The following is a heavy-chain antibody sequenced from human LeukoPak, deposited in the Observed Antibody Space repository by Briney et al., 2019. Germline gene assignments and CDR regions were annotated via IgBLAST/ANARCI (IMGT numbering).Heavy chain of an antibody. D-gene: IGHD4-17*01. CDR1: GGSISSSSYY. CDR3: ASDTCYGDSFAD. J-gene: IGHJ4*02. CDR2: IYYSGST. Sequence: PSETLSLTCTVSGGSISSSSYYCGWIRQPPGKGLGWIGSIYYSGSTYYKPSLKSRVTISIDTSKKQFSLKLSSVTAADTAVYYCASDTCYGDSFADWGQGTLVTVSS. V-gene: IGHV4-39*01.